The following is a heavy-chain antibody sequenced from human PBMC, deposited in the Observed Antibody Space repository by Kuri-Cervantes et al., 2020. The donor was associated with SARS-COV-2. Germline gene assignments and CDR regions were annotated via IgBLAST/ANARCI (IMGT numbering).Heavy chain of an antibody. D-gene: IGHD6-6*01. CDR3: ARVLARIAARPSDTLYYYYYYGMDV. CDR2: IYYSGST. CDR1: GGSISSSSYY. J-gene: IGHJ6*02. Sequence: SETLSLTCTVSGGSISSSSYYWGWIRQPPGKGLEWIGSIYYSGSTYYNPSLKSRVTISVDTSKNQFSLKLSSVTAADMAVYYCARVLARIAARPSDTLYYYYYYGMDVWGQGTTVTVSS. V-gene: IGHV4-39*07.